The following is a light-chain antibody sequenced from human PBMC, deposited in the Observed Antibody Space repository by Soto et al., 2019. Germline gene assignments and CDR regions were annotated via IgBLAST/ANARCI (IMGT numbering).Light chain of an antibody. CDR2: DAS. CDR3: QQYDSYSWT. V-gene: IGKV1-5*01. Sequence: DIQMPQSPSTLSASVGDRVTITCRASQSISTWLAWYQQKPGKAPKVLIYDASRLESGVPSRFSGSGSGTEFTLTISSLQPDDFATYYCQQYDSYSWTFGQGTKVDI. CDR1: QSISTW. J-gene: IGKJ1*01.